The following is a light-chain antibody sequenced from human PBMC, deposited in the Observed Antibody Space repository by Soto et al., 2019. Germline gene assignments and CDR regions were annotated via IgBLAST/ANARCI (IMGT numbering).Light chain of an antibody. Sequence: EIVXTQSPATLSVSPGEGATLSCRASQSVSSNLAWYQQKPGQAPRLLIYGASTRATGVPARFSGSGSGTDFTLSISSLQSEDFAVYYCQQYNNWPRTFGQGTEVDIK. CDR1: QSVSSN. CDR3: QQYNNWPRT. V-gene: IGKV3-15*01. CDR2: GAS. J-gene: IGKJ1*01.